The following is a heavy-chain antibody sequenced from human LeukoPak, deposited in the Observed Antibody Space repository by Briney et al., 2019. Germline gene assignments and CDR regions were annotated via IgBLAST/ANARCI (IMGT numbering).Heavy chain of an antibody. CDR3: ARDLVGFGGLSPKDY. CDR1: GFTFSRYA. Sequence: GGSLRLSCAVSGFTFSRYAMHWVRQAPGKGLDWVALISYDGSQKYFADSVKGRFTISRDNSKNTLYLQMNSLRPEDTAVYYCARDLVGFGGLSPKDYWGQGTLVTVSS. CDR2: ISYDGSQK. D-gene: IGHD3-10*01. J-gene: IGHJ4*02. V-gene: IGHV3-30*04.